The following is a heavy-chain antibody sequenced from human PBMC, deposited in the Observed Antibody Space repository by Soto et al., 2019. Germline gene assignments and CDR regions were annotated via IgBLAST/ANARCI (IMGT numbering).Heavy chain of an antibody. Sequence: ASVKVSCKASGYTFTGYYMPWVRQAPGQGLEWMGWINPNSGGTNYAQKFQGRVTMTRDTSISTAYMELSRLRSDDTAVYYCARGIIVVVPAAIDYWGQGTLVTVS. CDR1: GYTFTGYY. D-gene: IGHD2-2*01. CDR2: INPNSGGT. J-gene: IGHJ4*02. CDR3: ARGIIVVVPAAIDY. V-gene: IGHV1-2*02.